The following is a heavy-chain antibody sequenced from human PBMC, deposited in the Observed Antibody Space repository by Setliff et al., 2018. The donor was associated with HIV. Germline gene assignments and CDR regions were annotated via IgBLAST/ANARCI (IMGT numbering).Heavy chain of an antibody. CDR1: GVSISSGGYY. CDR3: ARAPMVPRSEAFDI. CDR2: IYYSEST. D-gene: IGHD3-10*01. J-gene: IGHJ3*02. V-gene: IGHV4-31*03. Sequence: SETLSLTCTVSGVSISSGGYYWSWIRQHPGKGLEWIGYIYYSESTYYNPSLRSRLTISMDTSKNQFSLKLSSVTAAGTAVYYCARAPMVPRSEAFDIWGQGTMVT.